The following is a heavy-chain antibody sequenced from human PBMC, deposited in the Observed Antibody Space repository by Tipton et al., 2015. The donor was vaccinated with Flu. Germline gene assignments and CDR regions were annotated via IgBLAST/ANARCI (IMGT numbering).Heavy chain of an antibody. CDR3: ARVGHGSASTYYYDY. J-gene: IGHJ4*02. CDR2: IKPNSGGT. D-gene: IGHD6-19*01. Sequence: QLVQSGPEVKKPGASVQVSCKTSGYIFTGHHIDWVRQAPGQGLQWMGRIKPNSGGTNYAQSFQGRVTMTRDTSINTACMELSGLRSDDTAVYYCARVGHGSASTYYYDYWGQGTLVTVSS. V-gene: IGHV1-2*06. CDR1: GYIFTGHH.